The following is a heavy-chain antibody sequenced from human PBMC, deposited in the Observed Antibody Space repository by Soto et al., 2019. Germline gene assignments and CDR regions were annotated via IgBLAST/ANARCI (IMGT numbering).Heavy chain of an antibody. V-gene: IGHV3-30*18. CDR2: ISYDGSNK. D-gene: IGHD5-18*01. CDR3: AKGRPGIQLWLRGLDY. Sequence: QVQLVESGGGVVQPGRSLRLSCAASGFTFSSYGMHWVRQAPGKGLEWVAVISYDGSNKNYADSVKGRFTISRDNSKNTLYLQMNSLRAEDTAVYYCAKGRPGIQLWLRGLDYWGQGTLVTVSS. CDR1: GFTFSSYG. J-gene: IGHJ4*02.